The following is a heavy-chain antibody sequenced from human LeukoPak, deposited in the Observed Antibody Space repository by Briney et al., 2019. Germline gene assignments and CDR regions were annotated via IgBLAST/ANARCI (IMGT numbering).Heavy chain of an antibody. CDR1: GFTFSSYW. Sequence: PGGSLRLSCAASGFTFSSYWMSWVRQAPGKGLEWVANIKQDGSEKYYVDSVKGRFTTSRDNAKNSLYLQMNSLRAEDTAVYYCARDIVVVVAATNHFDYWGQGTLVTVSS. V-gene: IGHV3-7*01. CDR3: ARDIVVVVAATNHFDY. J-gene: IGHJ4*02. D-gene: IGHD2-15*01. CDR2: IKQDGSEK.